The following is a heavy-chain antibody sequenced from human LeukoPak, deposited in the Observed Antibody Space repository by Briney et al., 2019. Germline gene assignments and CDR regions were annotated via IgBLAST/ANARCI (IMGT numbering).Heavy chain of an antibody. J-gene: IGHJ5*02. V-gene: IGHV3-33*01. CDR2: IWYDGSNK. D-gene: IGHD3-22*01. CDR1: GFTFSSYG. Sequence: GGSLRLSCAASGFTFSSYGMHWVRKAPGKGLEWVAVIWYDGSNKYYADSVKGRFTISRDNSKNTLYLQMNSLRAEDTAVYYCATESYYDSSGPFDPWGQGTLVTVSS. CDR3: ATESYYDSSGPFDP.